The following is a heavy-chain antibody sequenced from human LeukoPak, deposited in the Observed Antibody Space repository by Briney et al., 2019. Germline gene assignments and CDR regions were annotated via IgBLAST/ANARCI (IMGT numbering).Heavy chain of an antibody. Sequence: GSSVKVSCKASGGTFSSYAVSWVRQAPGQGLEWMGGIIPIFGTANYAQKFQGRVTITTDESTSTAYMELSSLRSEDTAVYYCARAKRIAAAGIGWFDPWGQGTLVTVSS. CDR1: GGTFSSYA. CDR2: IIPIFGTA. V-gene: IGHV1-69*05. CDR3: ARAKRIAAAGIGWFDP. J-gene: IGHJ5*02. D-gene: IGHD6-13*01.